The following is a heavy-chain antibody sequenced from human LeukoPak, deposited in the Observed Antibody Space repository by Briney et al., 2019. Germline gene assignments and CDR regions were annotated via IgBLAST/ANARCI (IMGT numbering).Heavy chain of an antibody. CDR2: VSHTGTT. J-gene: IGHJ4*02. CDR3: ARHDAVPVIRRGFDF. Sequence: SETLSLTCVVSGFSISTSYFWGWIRQSPGKGLEWIGCVSHTGTTYYNPSLKSRVTISIDMSKNHFSLNVTSVTATDTAVYYCARHDAVPVIRRGFDFWGQGTLVTVSS. D-gene: IGHD2-21*02. CDR1: GFSISTSYF. V-gene: IGHV4-38-2*01.